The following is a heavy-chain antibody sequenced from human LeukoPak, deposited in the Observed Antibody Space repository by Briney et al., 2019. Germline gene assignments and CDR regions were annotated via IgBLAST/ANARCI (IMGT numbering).Heavy chain of an antibody. Sequence: GGSLTLSCAASDSSFRSHDMSWVRQTSEKGLEWVSSIAADDASFYADSVRGRFTTSRDKSQNILYLQMKSLRADDTAIYYCAKGPNFYSWRALDYWGQGSLVTVSS. D-gene: IGHD3-3*01. CDR2: IAADDAS. V-gene: IGHV3-23*01. CDR1: DSSFRSHD. CDR3: AKGPNFYSWRALDY. J-gene: IGHJ4*02.